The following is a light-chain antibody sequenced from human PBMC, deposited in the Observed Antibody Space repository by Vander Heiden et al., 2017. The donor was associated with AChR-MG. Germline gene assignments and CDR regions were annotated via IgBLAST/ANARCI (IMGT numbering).Light chain of an antibody. CDR1: HDIANF. J-gene: IGKJ4*01. Sequence: IQMTQSPSTLTASVGDRVTITCRSSHDIANFLSWYQQKPGKAPQLLIDAASTLQSGVPSRFSGSGGGRDFILTISSLQRDDSATYFCQQTNAIPLTFGEGTKVEIK. CDR2: AAS. CDR3: QQTNAIPLT. V-gene: IGKV1-39*01.